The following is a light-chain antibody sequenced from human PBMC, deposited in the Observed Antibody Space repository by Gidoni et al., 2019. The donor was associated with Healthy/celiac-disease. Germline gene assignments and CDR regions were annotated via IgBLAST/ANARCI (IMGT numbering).Light chain of an antibody. CDR2: DAS. CDR3: QQYDNPLFT. V-gene: IGKV1-33*01. J-gene: IGKJ3*01. CDR1: QDISKY. Sequence: DIQMTQSPSSLSASVGDRVTITCQASQDISKYLHSYKQEPGKAPKVLISDASNLETGGPSRFSGSGSGTDFTFTISRLQPEDIATYYCQQYDNPLFTFGPGTKVDIK.